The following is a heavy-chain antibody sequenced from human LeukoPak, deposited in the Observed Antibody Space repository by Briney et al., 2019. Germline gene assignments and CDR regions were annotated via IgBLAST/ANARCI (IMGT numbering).Heavy chain of an antibody. CDR2: IIPIPGMA. CDR3: ANDGVVAGALMAYFAY. J-gene: IGHJ4*02. D-gene: IGHD3-16*01. Sequence: SVKVSCKPSRDTFSLSVTSRGRQAPGQGLEWMGRIIPIPGMANYAQKFQGRVTITADSSTSTAYMEVSSLRYEDTAVCYGANDGVVAGALMAYFAYWRQGTLVTVSS. CDR1: RDTFSLSV. V-gene: IGHV1-69*04.